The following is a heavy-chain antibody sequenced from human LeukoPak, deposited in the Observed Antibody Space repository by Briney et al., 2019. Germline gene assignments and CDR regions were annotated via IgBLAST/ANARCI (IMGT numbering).Heavy chain of an antibody. CDR1: GGSISSSSYY. D-gene: IGHD3-10*01. V-gene: IGHV4-39*01. Sequence: PSETLSLTCTVSGGSISSSSYYWVWMRQPPGKGLEWIGSIYYSGSTYYNPSLESRVTISVDTSKNQFSLRLNSVTAADTAVYYCARHTSMVRGVMKYYFDYWGQGTLATVSS. CDR3: ARHTSMVRGVMKYYFDY. CDR2: IYYSGST. J-gene: IGHJ4*02.